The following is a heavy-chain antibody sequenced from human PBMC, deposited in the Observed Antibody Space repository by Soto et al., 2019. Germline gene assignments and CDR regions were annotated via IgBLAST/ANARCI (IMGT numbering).Heavy chain of an antibody. CDR1: GGSVSSGSYY. CDR3: ARDTYYDFWSGYSYGMDV. Sequence: SETLCLTCTVAGGSVSSGSYYWSWIRQPPGKGLEWIGYIYYSGSTNYNPSLKSRVTISVDTSKNQFSLKLSSVTAADTAVYYCARDTYYDFWSGYSYGMDVWGQGTTVTVSS. D-gene: IGHD3-3*01. CDR2: IYYSGST. V-gene: IGHV4-61*01. J-gene: IGHJ6*02.